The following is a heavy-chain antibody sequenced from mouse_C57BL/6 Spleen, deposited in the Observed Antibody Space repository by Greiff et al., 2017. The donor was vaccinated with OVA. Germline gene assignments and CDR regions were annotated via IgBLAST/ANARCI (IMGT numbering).Heavy chain of an antibody. CDR1: GYAFSSYW. CDR2: LYPGDGDT. D-gene: IGHD1-1*01. Sequence: VQLQQSGAELVKPGASVKISCKASGYAFSSYWMNWVKQRPGKGLEWIGQLYPGDGDTNYNGKFKGKATLTADKSSSTAYMQLSSLTSEDSAVYFCARHYYGSTLFDYWGQGTTLTVSS. J-gene: IGHJ2*01. CDR3: ARHYYGSTLFDY. V-gene: IGHV1-80*01.